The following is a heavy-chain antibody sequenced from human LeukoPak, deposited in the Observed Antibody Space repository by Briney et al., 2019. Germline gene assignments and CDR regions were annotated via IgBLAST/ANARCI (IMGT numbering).Heavy chain of an antibody. CDR1: GFTFSDYY. CDR2: IKQDGSET. CDR3: ARQRGSGCLDY. J-gene: IGHJ4*02. D-gene: IGHD6-19*01. V-gene: IGHV3-7*01. Sequence: GGSLRLSCAASGFTFSDYYMSWIRQAPGKGLEWVANIKQDGSETYYVDSVKGRFTISRDNAKNSLSLQMNSLRAEDTAVYYCARQRGSGCLDYWGQGTLVTVSS.